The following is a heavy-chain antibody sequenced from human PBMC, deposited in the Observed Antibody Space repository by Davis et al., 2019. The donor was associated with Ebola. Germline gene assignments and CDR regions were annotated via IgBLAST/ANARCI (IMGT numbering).Heavy chain of an antibody. D-gene: IGHD6-19*01. V-gene: IGHV4-34*01. J-gene: IGHJ4*02. CDR3: ARHKGIAVAGLDY. CDR1: GGSFSGYY. CDR2: INHSGST. Sequence: MPSETLSLTCAVYGGSFSGYYWSWIRQPPGKGLEWIGEINHSGSTNYNPSLKSRVTISVDTSKNQFSLKLSSVTAADTAVYYCARHKGIAVAGLDYWGQGTLVTVSS.